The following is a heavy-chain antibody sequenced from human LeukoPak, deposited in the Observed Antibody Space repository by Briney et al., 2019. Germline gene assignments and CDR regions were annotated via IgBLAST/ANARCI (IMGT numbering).Heavy chain of an antibody. J-gene: IGHJ4*02. D-gene: IGHD3-22*01. CDR3: ARADYYDSSFDY. V-gene: IGHV4-38-2*02. Sequence: PSETLSLTCTVSGYSISSGYYWGWIRQPPGKGLEWIGSIYHSGSTYYNPSLKSRVTISVDTSKNQFSLKLSSVTAAETAVYYCARADYYDSSFDYWGQGTLVTVSS. CDR2: IYHSGST. CDR1: GYSISSGYY.